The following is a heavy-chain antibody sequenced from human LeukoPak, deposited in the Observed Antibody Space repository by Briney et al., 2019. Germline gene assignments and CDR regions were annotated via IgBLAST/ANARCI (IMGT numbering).Heavy chain of an antibody. D-gene: IGHD1-26*01. CDR3: TRGYSGSYYGAFDI. J-gene: IGHJ3*02. Sequence: GGSLRLSCAASGFAVSSNYMTWVRQAPGKGLEWLSGIYSGGSTYYTDSVKGRFTISRDNAKNTLYLQMNGLRAEDTAVYYCTRGYSGSYYGAFDIWGQGTMVTVSS. CDR1: GFAVSSNY. V-gene: IGHV3-53*01. CDR2: IYSGGST.